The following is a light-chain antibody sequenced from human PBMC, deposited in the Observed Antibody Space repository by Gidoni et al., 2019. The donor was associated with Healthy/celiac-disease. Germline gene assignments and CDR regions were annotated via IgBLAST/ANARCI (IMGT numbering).Light chain of an antibody. CDR1: QGIRID. CDR2: AAS. CDR3: LQDYNYPWT. J-gene: IGKJ1*01. Sequence: AIQMTQSPSSLSASVGVSVTITCRASQGIRIDLRWYQQKPGKAPKLLIYAASSLQSGVPSRFSGSGSGTDFTLTISSLQSEDFANYYCLQDYNYPWTFGQGSKVEIK. V-gene: IGKV1-6*01.